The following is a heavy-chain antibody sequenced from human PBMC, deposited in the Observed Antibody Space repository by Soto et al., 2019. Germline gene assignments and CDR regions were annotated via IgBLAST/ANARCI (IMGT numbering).Heavy chain of an antibody. CDR1: GYTFTTYG. Sequence: VKGSCKSSGYTFTTYGINWVRQAPGQGPELMGWISAYDGKTTYAEKFQGRVTMTTDASTSTAYMELRSLRSDDTAVYYCAKELRHDYKLAYFAHWGQGTLVTVSS. D-gene: IGHD4-4*01. CDR2: ISAYDGKT. J-gene: IGHJ4*02. V-gene: IGHV1-18*01. CDR3: AKELRHDYKLAYFAH.